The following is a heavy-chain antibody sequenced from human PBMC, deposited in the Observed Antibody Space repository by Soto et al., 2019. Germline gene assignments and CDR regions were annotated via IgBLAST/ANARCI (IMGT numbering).Heavy chain of an antibody. J-gene: IGHJ4*02. V-gene: IGHV3-30*18. D-gene: IGHD6-13*01. CDR2: ISYDGSNK. Sequence: QVQLVESGGGVVQPGRSLRLSCAASGFTFSSYGMHWVRQAPGKGLEWVAVISYDGSNKYYADSVKGRFTISRDNSKKTLYLQMNSLRAEGTAVYYCAQARDSSSWYGVDYWGPGTLVTVSS. CDR3: AQARDSSSWYGVDY. CDR1: GFTFSSYG.